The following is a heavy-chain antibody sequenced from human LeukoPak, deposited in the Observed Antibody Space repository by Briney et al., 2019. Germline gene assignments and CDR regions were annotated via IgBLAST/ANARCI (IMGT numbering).Heavy chain of an antibody. J-gene: IGHJ4*02. CDR1: GGSISSSSYY. CDR3: ASRYMVRGVIWASRPYYFDC. D-gene: IGHD3-10*01. Sequence: PSETLSLTCTVSGGSISSSSYYWGWIRQPPGKGLEWIGSIYYSGSTYYNPSLKSRVTISVDTSKNQFSLKLSSVTAADTAVYYCASRYMVRGVIWASRPYYFDCWGQGTLVTVSS. V-gene: IGHV4-39*01. CDR2: IYYSGST.